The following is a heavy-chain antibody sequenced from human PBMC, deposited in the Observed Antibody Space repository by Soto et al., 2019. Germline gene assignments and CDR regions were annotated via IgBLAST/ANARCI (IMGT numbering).Heavy chain of an antibody. CDR2: IIPIFGTA. J-gene: IGHJ4*02. CDR1: GGTFSSYS. Sequence: QVQLVQSGAEVKKPGSSVKVSCKASGGTFSSYSINWVRQAPGQGLEWMGEIIPIFGTANYAQKFQGRVTMTADESTSTAYMELSRLRSEDTAVYYCARDGGRHSGGIDYWGQGPLVTVSS. V-gene: IGHV1-69*01. D-gene: IGHD1-26*01. CDR3: ARDGGRHSGGIDY.